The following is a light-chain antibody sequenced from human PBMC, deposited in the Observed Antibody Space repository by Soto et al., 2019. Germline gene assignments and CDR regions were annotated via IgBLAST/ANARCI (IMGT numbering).Light chain of an antibody. J-gene: IGLJ1*01. CDR2: GNN. CDR3: GTWDSGLGSHV. Sequence: QSVLTQPPSVSAAPGQTVTISCSGSSSNIGNNYVSWYQLLPGAAPKLLIYGNNKRPSDIPDRFSGSNSGTSATLGITGLQTGDAADYYCGTWDSGLGSHVFGGGTKVTVL. CDR1: SSNIGNNY. V-gene: IGLV1-51*01.